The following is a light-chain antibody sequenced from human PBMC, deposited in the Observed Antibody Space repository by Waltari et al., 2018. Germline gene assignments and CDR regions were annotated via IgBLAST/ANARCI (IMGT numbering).Light chain of an antibody. CDR1: SLPKQY. CDR2: RDS. CDR3: QSADSSNIYVI. V-gene: IGLV3-25*03. Sequence: SDELTQPPSVSVSPGQTARITCSGDSLPKQYSYWYQQKPDQAPVLVMSRDSERPSGIPERFSGSNSGTTVTLTISGVQAEDEADYYCQSADSSNIYVIFGGGTKLTVL. J-gene: IGLJ2*01.